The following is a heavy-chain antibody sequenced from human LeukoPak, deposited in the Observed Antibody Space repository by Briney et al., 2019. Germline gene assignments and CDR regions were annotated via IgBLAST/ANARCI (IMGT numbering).Heavy chain of an antibody. D-gene: IGHD3-9*01. Sequence: GASVKVSCKASGYTFTSYGISWVRQAPGQGLEWMGWISAYNGNTNYAQKLQGRVTMTTDTSTSTAYMELRSLRSDDTAVYYCARDRYDILTGENWFDPWGQGTLVTVSS. J-gene: IGHJ5*02. CDR2: ISAYNGNT. V-gene: IGHV1-18*01. CDR3: ARDRYDILTGENWFDP. CDR1: GYTFTSYG.